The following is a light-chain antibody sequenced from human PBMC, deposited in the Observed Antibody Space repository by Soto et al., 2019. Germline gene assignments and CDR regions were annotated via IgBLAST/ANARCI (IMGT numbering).Light chain of an antibody. V-gene: IGLV1-47*01. CDR2: RNN. CDR1: SSNIGSNT. J-gene: IGLJ3*02. Sequence: QSVLTQPPSASGTPGQRVTMSCSGSSSNIGSNTVYWYQQLPGTAPKLLIYRNNQRPSGVPDRFSGSKSGTSASLAISGLRSEDEADFYCTTWDDSLNGRVFGGGTKLTVL. CDR3: TTWDDSLNGRV.